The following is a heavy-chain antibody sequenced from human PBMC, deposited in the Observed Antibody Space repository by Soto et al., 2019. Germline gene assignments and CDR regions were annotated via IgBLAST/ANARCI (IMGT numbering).Heavy chain of an antibody. V-gene: IGHV1-18*01. CDR2: ISAYNGNT. CDR3: ARGLGIRFLEWLVQDDAFDI. Sequence: QVQLVQSGAEVKKPGASVKVSCKASGYTFTSYGISWVRQAPGQGLEWMGWISAYNGNTNYAQKLQGRVTMTTDTSTSTAYMELRSLRSDDTAVYYCARGLGIRFLEWLVQDDAFDIWGQGTMVTVSS. J-gene: IGHJ3*02. CDR1: GYTFTSYG. D-gene: IGHD3-3*01.